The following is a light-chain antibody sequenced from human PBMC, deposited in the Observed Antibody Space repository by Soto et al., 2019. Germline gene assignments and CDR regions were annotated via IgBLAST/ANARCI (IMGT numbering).Light chain of an antibody. V-gene: IGKV3-15*01. Sequence: EIVMTQSPATLSVSPGGGATLSCRASQSISNNLAWYQQQPGQTPRLLIYGASTTATGIPARFSGSGTGTEFTLTISSLQSEDFAVYYCLHYYEWPRWTFGQGTKVDI. CDR3: LHYYEWPRWT. CDR1: QSISNN. J-gene: IGKJ1*01. CDR2: GAS.